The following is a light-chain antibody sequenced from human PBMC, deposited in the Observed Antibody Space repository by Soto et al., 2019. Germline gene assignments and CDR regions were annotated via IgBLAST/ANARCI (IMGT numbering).Light chain of an antibody. V-gene: IGKV3D-15*03. CDR2: AAS. CDR1: QSVSSS. Sequence: EIVLTQSPGTLSLSPGERATLSCRASQSVSSSSITWYQQKPGQAPRLLIYAASMRATGIPARFSGSGSGTEFSLTISNLQSEDSAVYYCQQYNNWPPFTFGQGTRLEIK. CDR3: QQYNNWPPFT. J-gene: IGKJ5*01.